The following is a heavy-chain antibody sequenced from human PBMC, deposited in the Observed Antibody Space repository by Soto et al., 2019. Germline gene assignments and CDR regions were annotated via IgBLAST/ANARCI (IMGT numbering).Heavy chain of an antibody. CDR3: AKDLGSYLSPAFDY. D-gene: IGHD1-26*01. CDR1: GFSFSTFE. CDR2: ISSSSDVI. V-gene: IGHV3-48*03. Sequence: LRLSCAASGFSFSTFEMNWVRQAPGKGLEWVSYISSSSDVIYYADSVKGRFTISRDNAKNSLYLQMGSLRAEDTAVYFCAKDLGSYLSPAFDYWGLGTLVTVSS. J-gene: IGHJ4*02.